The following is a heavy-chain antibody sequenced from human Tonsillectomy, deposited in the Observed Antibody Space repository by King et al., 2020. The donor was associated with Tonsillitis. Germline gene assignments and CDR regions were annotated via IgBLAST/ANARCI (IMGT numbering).Heavy chain of an antibody. CDR1: GGSISSGDYY. Sequence: LQLQESGPGLVKPPQTLSLTCTVSGGSISSGDYYWSWIRQPPGKGLEWIGYIYYSGSAYYNPSLKSRITISVDTSKNQFSLKLSSVTAADTAVYYCARERGSGLSGDLDGYFDYWGQGTLVTVSS. V-gene: IGHV4-30-4*01. D-gene: IGHD2-21*01. J-gene: IGHJ4*02. CDR2: IYYSGSA. CDR3: ARERGSGLSGDLDGYFDY.